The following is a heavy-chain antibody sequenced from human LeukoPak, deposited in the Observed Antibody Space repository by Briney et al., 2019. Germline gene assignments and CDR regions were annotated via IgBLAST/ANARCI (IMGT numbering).Heavy chain of an antibody. CDR1: GFTSSSYG. D-gene: IGHD3-10*01. Sequence: GGSLRLSCAASGFTSSSYGMHWVRQAPGKGLGWVAVISYDGSNKYYADSVKGRFTISRDNSKNTLYLQMNSLRAEDTAVYYCAKGKISSLLWFGEFDYWGQGTLVTVSS. CDR3: AKGKISSLLWFGEFDY. J-gene: IGHJ4*02. CDR2: ISYDGSNK. V-gene: IGHV3-30*18.